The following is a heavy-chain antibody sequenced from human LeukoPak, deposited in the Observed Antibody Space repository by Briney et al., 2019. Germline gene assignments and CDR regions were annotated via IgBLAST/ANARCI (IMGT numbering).Heavy chain of an antibody. CDR3: ARQMYYFQSSGADY. V-gene: IGHV7-4-1*02. Sequence: GASVKVSCKASGYTFTNYVINWVRQAPGQGLEWMGWINTNTGNPTYAQGFTGRFIFSLDTSVSTAYLQISSLKAEDTAVYYCARQMYYFQSSGADYWGQGTLVTVSS. D-gene: IGHD3-22*01. CDR1: GYTFTNYV. J-gene: IGHJ4*02. CDR2: INTNTGNP.